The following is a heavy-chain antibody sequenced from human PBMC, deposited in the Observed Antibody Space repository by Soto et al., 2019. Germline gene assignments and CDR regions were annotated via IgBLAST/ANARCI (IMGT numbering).Heavy chain of an antibody. D-gene: IGHD5-12*01. CDR2: ISYDGSNK. V-gene: IGHV3-30*01. J-gene: IGHJ3*02. CDR1: GFTLSSYA. Sequence: GGSLRLSCAASGFTLSSYAMHWVRQAPGKGLEWVAVISYDGSNKYYAVFVKGRFIITRANSKNTHYLQMNSLRAKDTAVYYCARVNGEKATICVFEIWGQGTMVTVSS. CDR3: ARVNGEKATICVFEI.